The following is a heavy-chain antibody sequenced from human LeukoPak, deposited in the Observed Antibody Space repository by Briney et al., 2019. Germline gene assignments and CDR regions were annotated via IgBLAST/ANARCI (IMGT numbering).Heavy chain of an antibody. J-gene: IGHJ4*02. CDR1: GYTFTGYY. CDR3: ARVLYDYVWGSYRENLDSSGYYYFDY. Sequence: ASVKVSCKASGYTFTGYYMHWVRQAPGQGLEWMGWINPNSGGTNYAQKFQGRVTMTRDTSISTAYMELSRLRSDDTAVYYCARVLYDYVWGSYRENLDSSGYYYFDYWGQRTLVTVSS. V-gene: IGHV1-2*02. CDR2: INPNSGGT. D-gene: IGHD3-16*02.